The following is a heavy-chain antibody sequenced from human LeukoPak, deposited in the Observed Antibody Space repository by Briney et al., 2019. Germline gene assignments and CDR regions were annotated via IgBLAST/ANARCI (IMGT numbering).Heavy chain of an antibody. CDR1: GFTFSSYA. J-gene: IGHJ4*02. Sequence: GGSLRLSCAASGFTFSSYAMTWVRQAPGKGLEWVASTNHDGNEKYYGDSVKGRFTISRDNAKDSLYLQMNSLRVDDTAVYYCTRDVRAGTLDYWGQGTLVTVSS. CDR2: TNHDGNEK. V-gene: IGHV3-7*01. CDR3: TRDVRAGTLDY. D-gene: IGHD3-10*02.